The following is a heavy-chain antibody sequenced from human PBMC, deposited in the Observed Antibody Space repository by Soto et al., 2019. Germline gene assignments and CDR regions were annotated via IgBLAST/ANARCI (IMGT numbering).Heavy chain of an antibody. CDR1: GGTFSSYT. V-gene: IGHV1-69*08. Sequence: QVQLVQSGAEVKKPGSSVKVSCKASGGTFSSYTISWVRQAPGQGLEWMGRIIPILGIANYAQKFQGRVTITADKSTSTAYMELSSLRSEDTAVYYCAREGSGSGSYYMNYYYYMDVWGKGTTVTVSS. CDR2: IIPILGIA. J-gene: IGHJ6*03. D-gene: IGHD3-10*01. CDR3: AREGSGSGSYYMNYYYYMDV.